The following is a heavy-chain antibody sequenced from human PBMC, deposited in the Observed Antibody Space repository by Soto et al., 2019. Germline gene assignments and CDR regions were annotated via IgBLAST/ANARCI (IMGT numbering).Heavy chain of an antibody. J-gene: IGHJ6*02. CDR2: IYYSGST. V-gene: IGHV4-31*03. CDR3: AIVVNSYGYYYYYGMDV. CDR1: GGSISSGGYY. D-gene: IGHD5-18*01. Sequence: SETLSLTCTVSGGSISSGGYYWSWIRQHPGKGLEWIGYIYYSGSTYYNPSLKSRVTISVDTSKNQFSLKLSSVTAADTAVYYCAIVVNSYGYYYYYGMDVWGQGTTVTVSS.